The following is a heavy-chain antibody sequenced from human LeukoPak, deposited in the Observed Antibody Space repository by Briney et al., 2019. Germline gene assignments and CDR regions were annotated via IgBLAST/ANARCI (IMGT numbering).Heavy chain of an antibody. CDR2: ISWDGGST. V-gene: IGHV3-43*01. J-gene: IGHJ4*02. Sequence: GGSLRLSCAASGFTFDDYTMHWVRQAPGKGLEWVSLISWDGGSTYYADSVKGRFTISRDNSKNSLYLQMNSLRTEDTALYYCVKDYCSSTSCYYFDYWGQGTLVTVSS. D-gene: IGHD2-2*01. CDR3: VKDYCSSTSCYYFDY. CDR1: GFTFDDYT.